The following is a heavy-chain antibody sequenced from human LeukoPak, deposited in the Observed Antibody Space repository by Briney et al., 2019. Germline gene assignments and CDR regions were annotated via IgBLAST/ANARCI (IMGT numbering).Heavy chain of an antibody. V-gene: IGHV3-21*01. CDR2: ISSSSSYI. J-gene: IGHJ4*02. CDR3: ARAAGGNFHYFDY. D-gene: IGHD4-23*01. CDR1: RFTFSSYS. Sequence: GGSLRLSCAASRFTFSSYSMNWVRQAPGKGLEWVSSISSSSSYIYYADSVKGRFTISRDNAKNSLYLQMNSLRAEDTAVYYCARAAGGNFHYFDYWGQGTLVTVSS.